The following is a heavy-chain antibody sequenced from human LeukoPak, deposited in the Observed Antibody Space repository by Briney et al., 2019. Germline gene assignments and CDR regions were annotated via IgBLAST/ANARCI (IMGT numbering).Heavy chain of an antibody. CDR1: GYILNKYG. CDR2: ISCYNGDT. D-gene: IGHD1-1*01. J-gene: IGHJ5*02. CDR3: ARDGQTGDRPGWFDP. V-gene: IGHV1-18*01. Sequence: ALVKVSCKASGYILNKYGVSWVRQAPGQGLEWLAWISCYNGDTNYAQKFQGRVTMTTDTSTSTAYMELRSLRSDDTAVYYCARDGQTGDRPGWFDPWGQGTLVTVSS.